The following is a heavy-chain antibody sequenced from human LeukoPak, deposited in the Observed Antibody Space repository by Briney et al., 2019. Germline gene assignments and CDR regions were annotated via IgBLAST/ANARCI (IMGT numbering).Heavy chain of an antibody. D-gene: IGHD6-19*01. CDR1: GYSFTSYW. J-gene: IGHJ5*02. V-gene: IGHV5-51*01. CDR2: IYPGESDT. CDR3: GRSIGYTSGWYDP. Sequence: GESLKISCKGSGYSFTSYWIGWVRQMPGKGLEWMGMIYPGESDTRYSPSFQGQVTISADKSISTAYLQWSSLKASDTAMYYCGRSIGYTSGWYDPWGQGTQVTVSS.